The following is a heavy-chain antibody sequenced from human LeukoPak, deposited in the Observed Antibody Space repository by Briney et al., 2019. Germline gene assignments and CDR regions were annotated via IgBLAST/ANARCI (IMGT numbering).Heavy chain of an antibody. CDR2: ISSTSSYI. Sequence: GGSLRLSCAASGFTFSSYSMNWVRQAPGKGLEWVSSISSTSSYIYYADSLKGRFTISRDNAKNSLYLQMNSLRAEDTAVYYCARVGDSRDGYNYAADFGYWGQGTLVTVSS. CDR3: ARVGDSRDGYNYAADFGY. CDR1: GFTFSSYS. D-gene: IGHD5-24*01. V-gene: IGHV3-21*01. J-gene: IGHJ4*02.